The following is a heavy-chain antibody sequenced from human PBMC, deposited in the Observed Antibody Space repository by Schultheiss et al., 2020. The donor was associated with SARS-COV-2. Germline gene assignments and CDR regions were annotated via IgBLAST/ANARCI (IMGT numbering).Heavy chain of an antibody. CDR1: GGSISSGGYY. CDR3: ARAKDAFDI. CDR2: IYTSGNT. Sequence: SQTLSLTCTVSGGSISSGGYYWSWIRQPPGKGLEWIGRIYTSGNTNYNPSVKSRVTISVDTSKNQFSLKLSSVTAADTAVYYCARAKDAFDIWGQGTMVTVSS. V-gene: IGHV4-61*02. J-gene: IGHJ3*02.